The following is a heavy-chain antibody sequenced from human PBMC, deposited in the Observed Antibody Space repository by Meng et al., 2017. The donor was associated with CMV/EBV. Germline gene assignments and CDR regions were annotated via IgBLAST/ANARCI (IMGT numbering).Heavy chain of an antibody. V-gene: IGHV3-48*03. Sequence: LSLTCAASVFTFSSYEMNWVRQAPGKGLEWGSYISSSGSTIYYADSVKGGFTIPRDNAKNSLYLQMNCLRAEDTAVYYCARVGVGGNPGYYYYYYGMDVWGQGTTVTVSS. CDR1: VFTFSSYE. CDR2: ISSSGSTI. CDR3: ARVGVGGNPGYYYYYYGMDV. J-gene: IGHJ6*02. D-gene: IGHD4-23*01.